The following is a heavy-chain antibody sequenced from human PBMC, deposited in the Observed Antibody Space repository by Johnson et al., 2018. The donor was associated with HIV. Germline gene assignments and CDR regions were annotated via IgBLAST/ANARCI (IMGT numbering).Heavy chain of an antibody. CDR3: ARDPIGGAFDI. Sequence: VQLVESGGGLVQPGGSLRLSCAASGFTVSTNYMSWVRQAPGKGLEWVSVIYSGGNTYYADPVKGRFTISRGNSKNTLYLQMNSLRAEDTAVYYCARDPIGGAFDIWGQWTMVIVSS. V-gene: IGHV3-66*01. CDR2: IYSGGNT. CDR1: GFTVSTNY. D-gene: IGHD3-16*01. J-gene: IGHJ3*02.